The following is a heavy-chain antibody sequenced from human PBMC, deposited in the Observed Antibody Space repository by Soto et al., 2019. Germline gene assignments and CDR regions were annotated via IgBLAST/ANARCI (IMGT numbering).Heavy chain of an antibody. V-gene: IGHV3-7*01. CDR2: IKQDGSEK. J-gene: IGHJ4*02. CDR1: GFTFSSYW. Sequence: EVQLVESGGGLVQPGGSLRLSCAASGFTFSSYWMSWVRQXPXXXXEWVANIKQDGSEKYYVDSVKGRFTISRDNAKNSLXLQXXXLRXEXXXXXXXXXXXXXXXXYXDXWGQGTLVTVSS. CDR3: XXXXXXXXXYXDX.